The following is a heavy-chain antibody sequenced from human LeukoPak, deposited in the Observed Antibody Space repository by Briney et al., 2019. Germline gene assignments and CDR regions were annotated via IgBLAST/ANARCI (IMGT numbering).Heavy chain of an antibody. Sequence: ASVKVSCKASGYTFTSYGTSWARQAPGQGLEWMGWISAYNGNTNYAQKLQGRVTMTTDTSTSTAYMELRSLRSDDTAVYYCARDRDFWSGYYDAFDIWGQGTMVTVSS. J-gene: IGHJ3*02. D-gene: IGHD3-3*01. CDR3: ARDRDFWSGYYDAFDI. CDR2: ISAYNGNT. CDR1: GYTFTSYG. V-gene: IGHV1-18*01.